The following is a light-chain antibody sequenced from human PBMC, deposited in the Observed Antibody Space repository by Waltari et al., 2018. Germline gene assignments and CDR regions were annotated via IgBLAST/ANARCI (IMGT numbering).Light chain of an antibody. J-gene: IGKJ1*01. CDR2: WAS. CDR3: QQYYSRRT. Sequence: IVMTQSPDSLAVSLGERATINCKSSQSMLYNSNDKNYLAWYQQKPGQPPKLLIYWASTRESGVPDRFSGNGSGTDFTLTISSLQAEDVAVYYCQQYYSRRTFGQGTKVEI. V-gene: IGKV4-1*01. CDR1: QSMLYNSNDKNY.